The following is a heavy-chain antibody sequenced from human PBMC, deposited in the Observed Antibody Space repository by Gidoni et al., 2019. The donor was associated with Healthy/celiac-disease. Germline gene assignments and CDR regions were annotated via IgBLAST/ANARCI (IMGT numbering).Heavy chain of an antibody. Sequence: EVQLLESGGGLVQPGGSLRLSCAASGFPFSSYAMSWVRQAPGKGRGCVSAISGSGGSTYYADSVKGRFTISRDNSKNTLYLQMNSLRAEDTAVYYCAKEEIPWIQPKAPFDYWGQGTLVTVSS. CDR2: ISGSGGST. V-gene: IGHV3-23*01. CDR3: AKEEIPWIQPKAPFDY. CDR1: GFPFSSYA. J-gene: IGHJ4*02. D-gene: IGHD5-18*01.